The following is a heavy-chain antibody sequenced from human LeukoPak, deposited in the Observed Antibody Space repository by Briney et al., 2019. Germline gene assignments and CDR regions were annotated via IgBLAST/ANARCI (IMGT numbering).Heavy chain of an antibody. V-gene: IGHV1-69*13. Sequence: ASVKVSCKASGGTFSSYAIRWVRQAPGQGLEWMGGIIPIFGTANYAQKFQGRVTITADESTSTAYMELSSLRSEDTAVYYCASGAVGYYHYGMDVWGKGTTVTVSS. CDR2: IIPIFGTA. J-gene: IGHJ6*04. CDR3: ASGAVGYYHYGMDV. CDR1: GGTFSSYA. D-gene: IGHD6-19*01.